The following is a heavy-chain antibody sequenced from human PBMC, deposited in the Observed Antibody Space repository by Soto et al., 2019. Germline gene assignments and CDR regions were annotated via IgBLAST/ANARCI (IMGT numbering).Heavy chain of an antibody. CDR3: ARSRVAAAGTSWFDP. Sequence: QVKLVQSGAEVKKPGASVKVSCKASGYTFTSYGISWVRQAPGQGLEWMGWISAYNGNTNYAQKLQGIVTMTTDTTTSTAYMELRSLRSDDTAVYYCARSRVAAAGTSWFDPWGQGTLVIVSS. J-gene: IGHJ5*02. CDR2: ISAYNGNT. D-gene: IGHD6-13*01. V-gene: IGHV1-18*01. CDR1: GYTFTSYG.